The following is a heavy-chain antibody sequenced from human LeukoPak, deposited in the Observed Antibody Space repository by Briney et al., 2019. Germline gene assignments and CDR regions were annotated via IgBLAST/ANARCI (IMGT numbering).Heavy chain of an antibody. V-gene: IGHV4-4*02. Sequence: PSGTLSLTCAVSGGSISSSNWWSWVRQPPGKGLEWIGEIYHSGRTNYNPSLKGRVTISVDKSKNQFSLKLSSVTAADTAVYYCARSTPEGQYYDILTGYSYDAFDIWGQGTMVTVSS. CDR2: IYHSGRT. D-gene: IGHD3-9*01. CDR3: ARSTPEGQYYDILTGYSYDAFDI. CDR1: GGSISSSNW. J-gene: IGHJ3*02.